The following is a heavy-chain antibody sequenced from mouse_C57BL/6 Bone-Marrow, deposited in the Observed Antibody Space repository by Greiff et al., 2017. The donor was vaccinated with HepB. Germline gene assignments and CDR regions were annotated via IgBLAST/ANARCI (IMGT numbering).Heavy chain of an antibody. V-gene: IGHV2-2*01. CDR3: ARPPTPGYFDY. J-gene: IGHJ2*01. D-gene: IGHD4-1*02. CDR2: IWSGGST. Sequence: QVQLKESGPGLVQPSQSLSITCTVSGFSLTSYGVHWVRQSPGKGLEWLGVIWSGGSTDCNAAFISRLSISKDNSKSQVFFKMNSLQADDTAIYYCARPPTPGYFDYWGQGTTLTVSS. CDR1: GFSLTSYG.